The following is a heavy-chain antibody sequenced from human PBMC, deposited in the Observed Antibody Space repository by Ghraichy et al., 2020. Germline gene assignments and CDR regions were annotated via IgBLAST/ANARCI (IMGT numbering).Heavy chain of an antibody. D-gene: IGHD6-13*01. CDR3: ARQRELKGYSSSWFHS. CDR2: IYTSGST. V-gene: IGHV4-4*09. J-gene: IGHJ5*01. Sequence: SETLSLTCTVSGGSISSYYWSWIRQPPGKGLEWIGYIYTSGSTNYNPSLKSRVTISVDTSKNQFSLKLSSVTAADTAVYYCARQRELKGYSSSWFHSWGQGTLVTVSS. CDR1: GGSISSYY.